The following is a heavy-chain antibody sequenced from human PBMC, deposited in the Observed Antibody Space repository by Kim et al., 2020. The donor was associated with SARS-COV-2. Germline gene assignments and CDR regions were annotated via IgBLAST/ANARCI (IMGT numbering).Heavy chain of an antibody. V-gene: IGHV1-69*06. CDR1: GGTFSSYA. Sequence: SVKVSCKASGGTFSSYAISWVRQAPGQGLEWMGGIIPIFGTANYAQKFQGRVTITADKSTSTAYMELSSLRSEDTAVYYCARGGVLRYFDWLFWFDPWGQGTLVTVSS. J-gene: IGHJ5*02. CDR3: ARGGVLRYFDWLFWFDP. D-gene: IGHD3-9*01. CDR2: IIPIFGTA.